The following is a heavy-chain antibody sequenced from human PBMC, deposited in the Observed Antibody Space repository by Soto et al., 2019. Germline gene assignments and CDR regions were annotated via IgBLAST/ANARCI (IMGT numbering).Heavy chain of an antibody. D-gene: IGHD3-3*01. V-gene: IGHV4-31*03. J-gene: IGHJ4*02. CDR3: ARAWSGYYPLDFDY. CDR1: GGSISSGGYY. Sequence: PSETLSLTCTVSGGSISSGGYYWSWIRQHPGKGLEWIGYIYYSGSTYYNPSLKSRVTISVDTSKNQFSLKLSSVTAADTAVYYCARAWSGYYPLDFDYWGQGTLVTVSS. CDR2: IYYSGST.